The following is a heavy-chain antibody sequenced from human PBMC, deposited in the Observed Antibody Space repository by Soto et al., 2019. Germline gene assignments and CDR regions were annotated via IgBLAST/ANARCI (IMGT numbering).Heavy chain of an antibody. CDR1: GGSISSSSYY. D-gene: IGHD1-26*01. CDR3: ARLFPHSGSYLDY. CDR2: IYYSGST. Sequence: QLQLQESGPGLVKPSETLSLTCTVSGGSISSSSYYWGWIRQPPGKGLEWIGSIYYSGSTYYNPSLQSRVTISVHTSKNQFSLKLSSVTAADTAVYYCARLFPHSGSYLDYWGQGTLVTVSS. V-gene: IGHV4-39*01. J-gene: IGHJ4*02.